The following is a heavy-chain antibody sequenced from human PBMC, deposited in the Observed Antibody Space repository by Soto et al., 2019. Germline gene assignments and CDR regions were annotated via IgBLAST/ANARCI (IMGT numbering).Heavy chain of an antibody. D-gene: IGHD6-13*01. Sequence: PSETRSLTCSVSGGSMSPYYWSWIRQSPEKGLEWVGFSFYSGYTNYSPSLKSRVTISVDTSKNQLSLKLTSATAADTAVYYCARGIAPLELDKWGQGTQVTVS. V-gene: IGHV4-59*01. CDR1: GGSMSPYY. J-gene: IGHJ4*02. CDR2: SFYSGYT. CDR3: ARGIAPLELDK.